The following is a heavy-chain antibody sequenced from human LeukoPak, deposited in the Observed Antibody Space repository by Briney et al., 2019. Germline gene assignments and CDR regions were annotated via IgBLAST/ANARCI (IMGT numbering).Heavy chain of an antibody. Sequence: SETLSLTCTVSGGSISSYYWSWIRQPPGKGLEWIGYIYYSGNINYNPSLKNRVSISADTSKNQFSLKLSSVTAADTAVYYCAGDNPPYYDIFDYWGQGILVTVSS. V-gene: IGHV4-59*01. D-gene: IGHD3-9*01. CDR1: GGSISSYY. CDR3: AGDNPPYYDIFDY. J-gene: IGHJ4*02. CDR2: IYYSGNI.